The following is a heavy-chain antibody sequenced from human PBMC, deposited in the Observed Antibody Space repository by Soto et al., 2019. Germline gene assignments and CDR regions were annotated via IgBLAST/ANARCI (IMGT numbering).Heavy chain of an antibody. CDR1: GYTFSSYH. CDR2: ISAYNGNT. Sequence: QVQLVQSGAEVKKPGASVKVSCKASGYTFSSYHISWVRQAPGQGLEWMGWISAYNGNTNYAQKLQGRVTMTTDTSTGTAQMGSRGLRPGDTAVDFFAREGPPTDYRGQGTLVTVSS. CDR3: AREGPPTDY. J-gene: IGHJ4*02. V-gene: IGHV1-18*01.